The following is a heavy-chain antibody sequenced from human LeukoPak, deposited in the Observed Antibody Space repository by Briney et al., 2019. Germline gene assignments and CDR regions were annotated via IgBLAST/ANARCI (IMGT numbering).Heavy chain of an antibody. Sequence: GSVKVSCKASGYTFTGYYMHWVRQAPGQGLEWMGWINPNSGGTNYAQKFQGRVTMTRDTSISTAYMELSRLRSDDTAVYYCARDWEGLGEYWYFDLWGRGTLVTVSS. CDR3: ARDWEGLGEYWYFDL. D-gene: IGHD1-26*01. CDR1: GYTFTGYY. CDR2: INPNSGGT. J-gene: IGHJ2*01. V-gene: IGHV1-2*02.